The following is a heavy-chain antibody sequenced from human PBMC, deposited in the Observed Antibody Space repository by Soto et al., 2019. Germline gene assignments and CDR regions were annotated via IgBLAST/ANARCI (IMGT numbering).Heavy chain of an antibody. J-gene: IGHJ5*02. D-gene: IGHD5-12*01. CDR3: AKGDNLGPTTGYAFDP. CDR2: TYFRTKWYN. Sequence: PTLSLTCAICLHRFSINTASWKSIRQSQSIGLEGLGRTYFRTKWYNFYAVSVKGRIIIRPDTSNNQFSLQLNSVTPEDTPGDFCAKGDNLGPTTGYAFDPWGQGIMVTVSS. CDR1: LHRFSINTAS. V-gene: IGHV6-1*01.